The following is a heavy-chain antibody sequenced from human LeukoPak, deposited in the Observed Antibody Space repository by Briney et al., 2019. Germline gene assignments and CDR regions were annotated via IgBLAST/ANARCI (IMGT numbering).Heavy chain of an antibody. CDR1: GYTFTSYD. V-gene: IGHV1-8*01. CDR3: ARDNGRGYWRGYYFDY. CDR2: MNPNSGNT. Sequence: GASVKVSCKASGYTFTSYDINWVRQATGQGLEWMGWMNPNSGNTGYAQKFQGRVTMTRNTSISTAYMELSSLRSEDTAVYYCARDNGRGYWRGYYFDYWGQGTLVTVSS. D-gene: IGHD2-15*01. J-gene: IGHJ4*02.